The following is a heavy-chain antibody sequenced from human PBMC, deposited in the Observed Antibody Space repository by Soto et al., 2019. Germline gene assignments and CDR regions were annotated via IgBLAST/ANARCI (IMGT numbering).Heavy chain of an antibody. J-gene: IGHJ1*01. D-gene: IGHD6-19*01. CDR2: ISSNGGTT. CDR3: VKDPGAVTGDEYFQH. Sequence: GGSLRLSCSASGFTFSSYAMHWVRQAPGKGLEYASGISSNGGTTYYVDSVKGRFTISRDNSKNTLYLQMSSLSTEDTAVYYCVKDPGAVTGDEYFQHWGLGTLVTVSS. V-gene: IGHV3-64D*06. CDR1: GFTFSSYA.